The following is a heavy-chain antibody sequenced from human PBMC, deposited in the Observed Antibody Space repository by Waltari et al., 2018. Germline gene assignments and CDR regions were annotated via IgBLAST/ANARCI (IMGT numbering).Heavy chain of an antibody. J-gene: IGHJ4*02. V-gene: IGHV3-9*01. CDR1: GFTFDDYA. CDR2: ISWNSGSI. Sequence: EVQLVESGGGLVQPGRSLRLSCAASGFTFDDYAMHWVLQAPWTGLEWVSGISWNSGSIGYADSVKGRFTISRDNAKNSLYLQMNSLRAEDTALYYCAKDIGIVATITSVGYFDYWGQGTLVTVSS. CDR3: AKDIGIVATITSVGYFDY. D-gene: IGHD5-12*01.